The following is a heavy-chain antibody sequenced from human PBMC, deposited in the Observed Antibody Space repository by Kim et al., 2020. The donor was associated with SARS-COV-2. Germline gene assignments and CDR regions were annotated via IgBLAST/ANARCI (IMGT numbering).Heavy chain of an antibody. CDR2: IYSGGST. V-gene: IGHV3-53*01. D-gene: IGHD3-16*02. CDR1: GFTVSSNY. CDR3: ASYYDYVWGSYRYIH. Sequence: GGSLRLSCAASGFTVSSNYMSWVRQAPGKGLEWVSVIYSGGSTYYADSVKGRFTISRDNSKNTLYLQMNRLRAEDTAVYYCASYYDYVWGSYRYIHWGQGTLVTVSS. J-gene: IGHJ4*02.